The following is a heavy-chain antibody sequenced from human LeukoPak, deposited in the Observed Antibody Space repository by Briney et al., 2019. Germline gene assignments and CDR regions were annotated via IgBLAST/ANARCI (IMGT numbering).Heavy chain of an antibody. Sequence: GGSLKLSCAASGFTFSDSGMHWVRQASGKGLEWVGRIRSKANSYATAYAASVKGRFTISRDDSKNTAYLQMDSLKTEDTAVYYCTRYGDYPFDYWGQGTLVTVSS. V-gene: IGHV3-73*01. CDR1: GFTFSDSG. CDR3: TRYGDYPFDY. J-gene: IGHJ4*02. CDR2: IRSKANSYAT. D-gene: IGHD2-21*01.